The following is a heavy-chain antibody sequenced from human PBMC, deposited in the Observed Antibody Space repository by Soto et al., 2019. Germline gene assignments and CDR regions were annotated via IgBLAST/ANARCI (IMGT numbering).Heavy chain of an antibody. CDR2: IYYSGST. CDR1: GGSISSYY. CDR3: ARRYGSGSYHWFDP. V-gene: IGHV4-59*08. J-gene: IGHJ5*02. D-gene: IGHD3-10*01. Sequence: SSETLSLTCTVSGGSISSYYWSWIRQPPGKGLEWIGYIYYSGSTNYNPSLKSRVTISVDTSKNQFSLKLSSVTAADTAVYYCARRYGSGSYHWFDPWGQGTLVTVSS.